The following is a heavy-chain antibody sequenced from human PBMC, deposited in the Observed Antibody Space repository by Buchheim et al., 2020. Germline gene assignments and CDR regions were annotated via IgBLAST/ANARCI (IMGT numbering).Heavy chain of an antibody. Sequence: QVQLQESGPGLVKPSQTLSLTCTVSGGSISSGGYYWSWIRQHPGKGLEWIGYIYYSGSTYYNPSLKSRVTISVDTSKKQFSLKLSSVTAADTAVYYCARDSHTCSSTSCFDDNYGMDVWGQGTT. CDR3: ARDSHTCSSTSCFDDNYGMDV. CDR1: GGSISSGGYY. V-gene: IGHV4-31*03. CDR2: IYYSGST. J-gene: IGHJ6*02. D-gene: IGHD2-2*01.